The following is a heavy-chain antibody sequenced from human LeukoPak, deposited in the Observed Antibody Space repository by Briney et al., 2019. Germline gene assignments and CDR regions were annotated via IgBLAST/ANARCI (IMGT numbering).Heavy chain of an antibody. CDR3: ARGRTKGNRSGYADAFDL. V-gene: IGHV1-18*01. J-gene: IGHJ3*01. D-gene: IGHD3-22*01. CDR1: GYTFTSYG. CDR2: ISADNGNT. Sequence: ASVKVSCKASGYTFTSYGFSWVRQAPGQGLEWMGWISADNGNTNYAQKLQGRVTMTTDTSTSTAYMELRSLRSDDTAVYYCARGRTKGNRSGYADAFDLWGQGTQVTVSS.